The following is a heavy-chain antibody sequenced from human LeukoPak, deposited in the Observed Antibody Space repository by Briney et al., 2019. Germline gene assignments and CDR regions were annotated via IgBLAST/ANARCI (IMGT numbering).Heavy chain of an antibody. D-gene: IGHD3-22*01. CDR1: GFTFSSYD. CDR2: IGTAGDT. J-gene: IGHJ4*02. Sequence: GGSLRLSCAASGFTFSSYDMHWVRQATGKGLEWVSAIGTAGDTYYPGSVKGRFTISRENAKNSLYLQMNSLRAGDTAVYYCARAPRDSSGPSFDYRGQGTLVTVSS. V-gene: IGHV3-13*01. CDR3: ARAPRDSSGPSFDY.